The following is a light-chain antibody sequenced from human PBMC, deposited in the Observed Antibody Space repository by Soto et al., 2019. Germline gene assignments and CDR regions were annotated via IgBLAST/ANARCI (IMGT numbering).Light chain of an antibody. CDR1: SSNIGASYD. CDR3: QSFDISLGGPI. J-gene: IGLJ2*01. Sequence: QLVLTQPPSVSGAPGQRVTISCTGNSSNIGASYDVHWCQHLPGRAPKLLIYHNNIWPSGVPDRFSGSKSGTSASLAITGLQAEDEADYFCQSFDISLGGPIFGGGTKLTVL. CDR2: HNN. V-gene: IGLV1-40*01.